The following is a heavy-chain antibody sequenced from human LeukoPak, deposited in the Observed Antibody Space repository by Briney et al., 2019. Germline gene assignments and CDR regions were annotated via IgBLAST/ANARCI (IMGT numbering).Heavy chain of an antibody. CDR3: AKATQRDAYYMDV. CDR2: IRSDGSIN. CDR1: AFTFSNYG. J-gene: IGHJ6*03. D-gene: IGHD4-11*01. V-gene: IGHV3-30*02. Sequence: GGSLRLSCAASAFTFSNYGIHWVRQTPGKGLEWVAFIRSDGSINYYADSVKGRFTISRDNSKNTLYLQMNSLRAEDTAVYYCAKATQRDAYYMDVWGKGTTVTVSS.